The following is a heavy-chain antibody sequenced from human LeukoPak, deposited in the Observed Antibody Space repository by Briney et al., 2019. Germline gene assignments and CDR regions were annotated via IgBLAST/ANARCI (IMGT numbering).Heavy chain of an antibody. J-gene: IGHJ6*02. Sequence: GGSLRLSCAASGFTFSSYAMHWVRQAPGKGLEWAAVISYDGSNKYYADSVKGRFTISRDNSKNTLYLQMNSLRAEDTAVYYCARDLGRDYYYYGMDVWGQGTTVTVSS. CDR2: ISYDGSNK. CDR3: ARDLGRDYYYYGMDV. D-gene: IGHD3-10*01. CDR1: GFTFSSYA. V-gene: IGHV3-30*04.